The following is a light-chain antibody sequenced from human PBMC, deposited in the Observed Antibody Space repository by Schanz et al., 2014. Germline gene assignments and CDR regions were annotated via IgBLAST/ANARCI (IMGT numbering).Light chain of an antibody. CDR3: HQYINSPFT. J-gene: IGKJ3*01. CDR2: GVS. CDR1: QSLTNSQ. Sequence: EIVLTQSPGTQSLSPGDRATLSCRASQSLTNSQLAWYQQKPGQAPRLLIYGVSRMITGIPDRFNGSGSGTDFTLTISRLEPEDFAVYYCHQYINSPFTFGPGTKLDLK. V-gene: IGKV3-20*01.